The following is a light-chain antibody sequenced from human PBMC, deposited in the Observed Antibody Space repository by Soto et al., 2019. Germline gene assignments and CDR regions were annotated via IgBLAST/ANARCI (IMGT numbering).Light chain of an antibody. Sequence: QSVLTQPASVSGSPGQSITISCTGTSSDVGAYNYVSWHQQYPGKAPKLMIYNVYNRPSAISSRFSGSKSGNTASLTISGLQGEDEADYYCSSYTSSSTLVVFGGGTKLTVL. CDR2: NVY. V-gene: IGLV2-14*03. CDR1: SSDVGAYNY. J-gene: IGLJ2*01. CDR3: SSYTSSSTLVV.